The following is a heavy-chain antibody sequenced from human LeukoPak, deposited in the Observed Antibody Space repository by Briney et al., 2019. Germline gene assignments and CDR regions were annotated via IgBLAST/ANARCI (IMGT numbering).Heavy chain of an antibody. CDR1: GFTFSDYY. CDR3: ARPTIAAAGNFEY. CDR2: ISSFSNFR. D-gene: IGHD6-13*01. Sequence: GGSLRLSCAASGFTFSDYYMSWIRQAPGKGLEWVSHISSFSNFRSYADSVKGRLTISRDNAKNSLYLQVNSLRAEDTAVHYCARPTIAAAGNFEYWGQGTLVTVSS. V-gene: IGHV3-11*03. J-gene: IGHJ4*02.